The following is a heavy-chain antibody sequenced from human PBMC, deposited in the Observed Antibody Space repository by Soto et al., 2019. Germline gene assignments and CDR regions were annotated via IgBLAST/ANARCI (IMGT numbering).Heavy chain of an antibody. D-gene: IGHD5-18*01. V-gene: IGHV1-3*01. CDR2: INAGNGNT. CDR1: GYTFTSYA. Sequence: ASVKVSCKASGYTFTSYAMHWVRQAPGQRLKWMGWINAGNGNTKYSQKFQGRVTITRDTSASTAYMELSSLRSEDTAVYYCAREGYSYGYGYYYYNGMDVWGQGTTVTVSS. J-gene: IGHJ6*02. CDR3: AREGYSYGYGYYYYNGMDV.